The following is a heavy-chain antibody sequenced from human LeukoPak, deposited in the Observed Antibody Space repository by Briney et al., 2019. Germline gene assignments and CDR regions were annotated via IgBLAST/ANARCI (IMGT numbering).Heavy chain of an antibody. V-gene: IGHV3-23*01. Sequence: PGGSLRLSCAASGFSFSNYAMSWVLQAPGKGLEGGAGIGGGGGSPYYADPVTGRFTLPSSKSKQTVYLPLNSLRAHRTAVCYCPKCARIDGLPIDYWGQGTLVTVSS. CDR3: PKCARIDGLPIDY. J-gene: IGHJ4*02. CDR1: GFSFSNYA. D-gene: IGHD3-9*01. CDR2: IGGGGGSP.